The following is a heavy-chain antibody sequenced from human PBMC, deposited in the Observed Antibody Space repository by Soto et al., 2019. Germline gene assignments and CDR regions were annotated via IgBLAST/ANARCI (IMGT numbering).Heavy chain of an antibody. CDR1: GYTLTGYY. CDR3: ASTFVANYKWFDP. J-gene: IGHJ5*02. CDR2: INPNSGGA. D-gene: IGHD3-16*01. V-gene: IGHV1-2*02. Sequence: ASVKVSCKASGYTLTGYYIHWVRQAPGQGLEWMGCINPNSGGASYAQKFQGGVTMTRNTSIITAYMELSDLRSDDTGVYYCASTFVANYKWFDPWGQGTLVTVSS.